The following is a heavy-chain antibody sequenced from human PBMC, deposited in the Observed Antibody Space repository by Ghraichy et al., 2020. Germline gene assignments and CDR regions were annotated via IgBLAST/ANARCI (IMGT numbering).Heavy chain of an antibody. CDR2: IYSGGTT. CDR3: ARGPGDRSRYWYFDL. D-gene: IGHD6-6*01. Sequence: GGSLRLSCAASGFTVSSNYMNWVRQAPGKGLEWVSVIYSGGTTYYADSVKGRFTISRDNSKNTLYLQMNSLRAEDTAVYYCARGPGDRSRYWYFDLWGRGTLVTVSS. CDR1: GFTVSSNY. V-gene: IGHV3-53*01. J-gene: IGHJ2*01.